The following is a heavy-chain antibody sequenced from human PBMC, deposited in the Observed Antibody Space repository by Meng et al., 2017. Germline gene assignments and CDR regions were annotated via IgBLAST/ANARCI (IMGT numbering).Heavy chain of an antibody. D-gene: IGHD6-13*01. CDR3: ARGVRSKIQQLIPGRPTYVDL. J-gene: IGHJ4*02. CDR2: ISHSGTT. CDR1: GGSFSGYY. V-gene: IGHV4-34*01. Sequence: QVALQPVGRGILKPSCTLSPPCACFGGSFSGYYWAWIRQPPGRGLEWIGEISHSGTTNYNPSLTSRVTISLDTSKSQFSLKLTSVTGADTAVYFCARGVRSKIQQLIPGRPTYVDLWSQGNLVTVSS.